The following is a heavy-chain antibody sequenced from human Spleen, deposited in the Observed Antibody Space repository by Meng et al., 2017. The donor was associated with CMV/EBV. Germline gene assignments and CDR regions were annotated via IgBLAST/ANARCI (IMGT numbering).Heavy chain of an antibody. CDR2: IDSSSSYI. J-gene: IGHJ5*02. CDR3: AKEAIAVAYDP. D-gene: IGHD6-19*01. Sequence: SCAGSGFSFSDYSMNWDRQAPGKGLEWVSSIDSSSSYIYYADSVKGRFTISRDNAKNSLYLQMNSLRAEDTAVYYCAKEAIAVAYDPWGQGTLVTVSS. V-gene: IGHV3-21*01. CDR1: GFSFSDYS.